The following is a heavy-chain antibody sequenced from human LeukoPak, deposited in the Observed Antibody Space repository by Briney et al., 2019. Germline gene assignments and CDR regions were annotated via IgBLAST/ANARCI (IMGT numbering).Heavy chain of an antibody. CDR1: GVTLSIYP. D-gene: IGHD2-2*01. V-gene: IGHV3-23*01. CDR3: AKDAPVNIVVVPAANS. Sequence: VRSLGHSWAPAGVTLSIYPMSWLLHAPRKGLEWVSAISGSGGSTYYADSVKGRFTISSDNSKNTLYLQMNSLRAEDTAVYYCAKDAPVNIVVVPAANSWGQGTLVTVSS. J-gene: IGHJ4*02. CDR2: ISGSGGST.